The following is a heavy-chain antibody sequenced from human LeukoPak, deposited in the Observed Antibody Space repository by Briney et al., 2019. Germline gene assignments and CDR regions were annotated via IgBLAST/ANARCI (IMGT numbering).Heavy chain of an antibody. J-gene: IGHJ1*01. CDR3: AKGGFCSTTCYTAPH. Sequence: GGSLRLSCAASGFTFSSHAMSWVRQAPGKGLEWVSAIGDDVVSTYYAESVKGRFTISRDDSKNTLYLQMNSLRANDTAVYYCAKGGFCSTTCYTAPHWGQGTLVTVSS. CDR1: GFTFSSHA. D-gene: IGHD2-2*02. CDR2: IGDDVVST. V-gene: IGHV3-23*01.